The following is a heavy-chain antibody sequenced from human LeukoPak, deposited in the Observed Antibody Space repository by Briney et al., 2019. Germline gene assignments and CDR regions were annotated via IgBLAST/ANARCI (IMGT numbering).Heavy chain of an antibody. V-gene: IGHV1-8*01. CDR2: MNPNSGNT. Sequence: GASVKVSCKASGYTFTSYDINWVRQATGQGLEWMGWMNPNSGNTGYAQKFQGRVTITADESTSTAYMELRSLKSDDTAVYYCARDPGGTWGFDYWGQGALVTVSS. CDR3: ARDPGGTWGFDY. J-gene: IGHJ4*02. D-gene: IGHD7-27*01. CDR1: GYTFTSYD.